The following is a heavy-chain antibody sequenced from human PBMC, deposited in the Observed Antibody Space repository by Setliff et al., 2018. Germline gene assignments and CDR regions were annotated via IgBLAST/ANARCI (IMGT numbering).Heavy chain of an antibody. D-gene: IGHD5-18*01. Sequence: SETLSLTCTVSGGSLSSFSWSWSRQSPGRVLDWIGYIDHRGGTSYNPSFESRVAISADRSNHQVFLKLTSVTAADAAVYYCVRDRTAYSYGLDVWGQGTTVTVSS. CDR3: VRDRTAYSYGLDV. CDR2: IDHRGGT. V-gene: IGHV4-59*01. J-gene: IGHJ6*02. CDR1: GGSLSSFS.